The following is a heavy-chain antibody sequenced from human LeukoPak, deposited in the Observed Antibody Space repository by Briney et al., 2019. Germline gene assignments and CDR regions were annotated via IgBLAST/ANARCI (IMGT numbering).Heavy chain of an antibody. CDR1: GFTFNYYA. Sequence: GGSLRLSCAASGFTFNYYAMHWVRLAPGKGLEWVSGISWNGESIGYADSVKGRFTISRDNAKNSLYLQMNSLRAEDTAVYYCAKGLTYYYDSSGYGWGQGTLVTVSS. D-gene: IGHD3-22*01. V-gene: IGHV3-9*01. CDR3: AKGLTYYYDSSGYG. CDR2: ISWNGESI. J-gene: IGHJ4*02.